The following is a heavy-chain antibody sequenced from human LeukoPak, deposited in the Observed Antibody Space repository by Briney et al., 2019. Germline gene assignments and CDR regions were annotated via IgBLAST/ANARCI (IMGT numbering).Heavy chain of an antibody. J-gene: IGHJ6*03. CDR3: ARGPPRGKYYYMDV. CDR1: GFTFSSFD. Sequence: GGSLRLSCAASGFTFSSFDMHWVRQPTGQGLEWVSTIGTASDTYYPGSVEGRFTLSRDNAKNSLYLQMNSLTVGDTAVYYCARGPPRGKYYYMDVWGKGTTVTVSS. D-gene: IGHD1-1*01. V-gene: IGHV3-13*01. CDR2: IGTASDT.